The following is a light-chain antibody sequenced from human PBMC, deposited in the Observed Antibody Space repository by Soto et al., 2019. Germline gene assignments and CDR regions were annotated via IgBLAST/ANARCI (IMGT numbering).Light chain of an antibody. CDR2: AAS. CDR1: QSISSY. Sequence: DIQMTQSPSSLSASVGDRVTITCRASQSISSYLNWYQQKPGKAPKLLIYAASSLQSGVPSRFSGSGSGTDFTLTISILQPEDFETYYCQQSYSTPWTFGQGTKVEIK. V-gene: IGKV1-39*01. CDR3: QQSYSTPWT. J-gene: IGKJ1*01.